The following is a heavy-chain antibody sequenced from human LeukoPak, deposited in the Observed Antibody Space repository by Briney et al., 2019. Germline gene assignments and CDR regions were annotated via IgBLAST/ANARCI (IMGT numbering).Heavy chain of an antibody. Sequence: ASVKGSCKASGGTFSSYAISWVRQAPGQGLEWMGGIIPIFGTANYAQKFQGRVTITADESTSTAYMELSSLRSEDTAVYYCARVLSRDGYNFGYFDYWGQGTLVTVSS. J-gene: IGHJ4*02. D-gene: IGHD5-24*01. CDR2: IIPIFGTA. V-gene: IGHV1-69*13. CDR1: GGTFSSYA. CDR3: ARVLSRDGYNFGYFDY.